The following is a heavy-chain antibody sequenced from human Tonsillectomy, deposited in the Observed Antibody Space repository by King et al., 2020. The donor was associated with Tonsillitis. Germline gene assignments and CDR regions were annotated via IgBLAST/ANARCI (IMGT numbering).Heavy chain of an antibody. Sequence: QLQESGPGLVKPSETLSLTCTVSDGSIGSYFWNWIRQPPGKGLEWIGYIYDTGSTNYNPSLKSRVTISLDTSKNQFSLKLSSVTAADTAVYYCARDVGSGWYVSFDYWGQGNLVTVSS. CDR3: ARDVGSGWYVSFDY. V-gene: IGHV4-59*01. D-gene: IGHD6-19*01. J-gene: IGHJ4*02. CDR2: IYDTGST. CDR1: DGSIGSYF.